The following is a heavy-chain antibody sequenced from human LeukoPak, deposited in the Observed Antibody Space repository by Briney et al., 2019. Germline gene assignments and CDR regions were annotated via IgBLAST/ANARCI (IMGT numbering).Heavy chain of an antibody. Sequence: GGSLRLSCAASGFSFSSYAMTWARKAPVKGLEWVSAISGDGTRTYYADSVKGRFTISRDNSKNTLYLEMSSLRVEDTAIYYCAKWPEGAMDYFDYWGQGTLVTVSS. CDR1: GFSFSSYA. CDR2: ISGDGTRT. D-gene: IGHD3-16*01. V-gene: IGHV3-23*01. J-gene: IGHJ4*02. CDR3: AKWPEGAMDYFDY.